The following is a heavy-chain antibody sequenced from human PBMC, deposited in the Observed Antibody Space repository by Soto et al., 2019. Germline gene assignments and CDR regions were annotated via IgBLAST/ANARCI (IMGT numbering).Heavy chain of an antibody. CDR1: GFTFSDYY. D-gene: IGHD2-15*01. CDR3: ARVRYCSGGSCYRYYYYYMDV. CDR2: ISSSGSTI. Sequence: QVQLVESGGGLVKPGGSLRLSCAASGFTFSDYYMSWIRQAPGKGLEWVSYISSSGSTIYYADSVKGRFTISRDNAKNSLYLQMNSLRAEDTAVYYCARVRYCSGGSCYRYYYYYMDVWGKGTTVTVSS. J-gene: IGHJ6*03. V-gene: IGHV3-11*01.